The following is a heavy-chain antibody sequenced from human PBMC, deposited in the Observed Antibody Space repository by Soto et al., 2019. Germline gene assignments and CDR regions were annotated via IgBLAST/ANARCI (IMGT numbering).Heavy chain of an antibody. CDR3: ERVRGESEQLANYGMDA. Sequence: QVQLVQSGGEVKKPGASVKVSCKASGYTFTNYGISWVRQAPGQGLEWMGWISAYNGNRKYEQKLQDRVTMTTYTSTNTAYMELSSLRSDDTVMYYCERVRGESEQLANYGMDAWGQGTTVNVFS. J-gene: IGHJ6*02. CDR1: GYTFTNYG. V-gene: IGHV1-18*01. D-gene: IGHD6-6*01. CDR2: ISAYNGNR.